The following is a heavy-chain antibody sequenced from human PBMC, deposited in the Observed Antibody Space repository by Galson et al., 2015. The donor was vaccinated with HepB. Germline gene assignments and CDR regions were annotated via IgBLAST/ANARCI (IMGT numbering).Heavy chain of an antibody. CDR3: ARGYYSNYIPFDS. CDR1: GFTFSSYS. D-gene: IGHD4-11*01. Sequence: PRLSCAASGFTFSSYSMNWVRQAPGKGLEWVSYISSTSSTIFYADSVKGRFTISRDNAKNSLYLQMNSLRADDTAVYYCARGYYSNYIPFDSWGQGTLVTVSS. V-gene: IGHV3-48*01. CDR2: ISSTSSTI. J-gene: IGHJ5*01.